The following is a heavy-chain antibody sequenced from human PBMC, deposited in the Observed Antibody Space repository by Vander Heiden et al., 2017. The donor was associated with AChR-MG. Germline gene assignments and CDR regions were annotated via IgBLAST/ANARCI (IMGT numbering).Heavy chain of an antibody. J-gene: IGHJ3*02. V-gene: IGHV1-69*06. CDR3: ARDNPELVGNSCAFDI. CDR2: IIPIFGTA. Sequence: QVQLVQSGAAVQKPGSSVKVSCKASGGTFSSYAISWVRQAPGQGLEWMGGIIPIFGTANYAQNCQCRVTITADKSTSTAYMELSSLRSEDTAVYYCARDNPELVGNSCAFDIWGEGTMVDHSS. CDR1: GGTFSSYA. D-gene: IGHD3-10*01.